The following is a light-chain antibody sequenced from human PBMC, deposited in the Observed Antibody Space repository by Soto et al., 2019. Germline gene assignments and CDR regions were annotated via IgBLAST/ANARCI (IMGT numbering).Light chain of an antibody. CDR3: QQYNNWPQT. Sequence: EIVMTQSPATLSVSPGERATLSCRASQSVSSNLAWYQQKPGQAPRLLIYGASTRATGIPARFSGSGSGTEFTLTISSLQSEDFAVYXCQQYNNWPQTFGQGTKVEIK. CDR2: GAS. J-gene: IGKJ1*01. V-gene: IGKV3-15*01. CDR1: QSVSSN.